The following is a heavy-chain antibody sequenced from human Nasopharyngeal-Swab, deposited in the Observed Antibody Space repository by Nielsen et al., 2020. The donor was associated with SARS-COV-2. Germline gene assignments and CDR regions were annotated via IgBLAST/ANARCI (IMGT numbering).Heavy chain of an antibody. CDR1: AGSVSSSSFY. V-gene: IGHV4-61*01. CDR3: ARDEVYSSSPGRWYFDL. D-gene: IGHD6-6*01. J-gene: IGHJ2*01. Sequence: GSLRLSCTVSAGSVSSSSFYWSWIRQPPGKGLEWIGYIYYSGSTNYNPSLKSRVTISVDTSKNQFSLKLSSVTAADTAVYYCARDEVYSSSPGRWYFDLWGRGTLVTVSS. CDR2: IYYSGST.